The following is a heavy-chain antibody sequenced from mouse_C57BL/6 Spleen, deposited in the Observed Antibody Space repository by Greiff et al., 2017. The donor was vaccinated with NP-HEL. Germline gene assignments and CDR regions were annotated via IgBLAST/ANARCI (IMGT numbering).Heavy chain of an antibody. CDR1: GFTFSSYG. Sequence: EVKVVESGGDLVKPGGSLKLSCAASGFTFSSYGMSWVRQTPDKRLEWVATISSGGSYTYYPDSVKGRFTISRDNAKNTLYLQMSSLKSEDTAMYYCARPGPGTTWFAYWGQGTLVTVSA. CDR3: ARPGPGTTWFAY. CDR2: ISSGGSYT. V-gene: IGHV5-6*01. D-gene: IGHD4-1*01. J-gene: IGHJ3*01.